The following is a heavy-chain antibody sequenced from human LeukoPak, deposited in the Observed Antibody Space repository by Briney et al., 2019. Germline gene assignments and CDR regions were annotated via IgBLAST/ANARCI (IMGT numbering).Heavy chain of an antibody. CDR2: INPNSGGT. CDR1: GYTFTGYY. Sequence: ASVKVSCKASGYTFTGYYMHWVRQAPGQGLEWMGRINPNSGGTNYAQKFQGRVTMTRDTSISTAYMELSRLRSDGTAVYYCARDRGYSYGYPFDYWGQGTLVTVSS. CDR3: ARDRGYSYGYPFDY. D-gene: IGHD5-18*01. V-gene: IGHV1-2*06. J-gene: IGHJ4*02.